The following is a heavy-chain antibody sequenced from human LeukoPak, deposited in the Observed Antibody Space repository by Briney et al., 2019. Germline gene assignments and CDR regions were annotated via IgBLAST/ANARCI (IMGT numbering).Heavy chain of an antibody. V-gene: IGHV3-53*01. J-gene: IGHJ4*02. CDR2: IYGGGNI. CDR3: ARGAGYNYPYYFDY. D-gene: IGHD5-24*01. Sequence: GGSLRLSCAASGFTVSSNYRNWVRQAPANGLEWVSVIYGGGNIYYADSVKGRFTISRDSSKNTLYLQMNSLRAEDTAVYYCARGAGYNYPYYFDYWGQGTLVTVSS. CDR1: GFTVSSNY.